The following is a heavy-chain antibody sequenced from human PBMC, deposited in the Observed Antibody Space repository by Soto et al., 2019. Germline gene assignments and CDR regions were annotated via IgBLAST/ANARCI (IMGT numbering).Heavy chain of an antibody. CDR1: GYSFTSYW. V-gene: IGHV5-51*01. J-gene: IGHJ6*02. Sequence: GESLKISCKGSGYSFTSYWIGWVRQMPGKGLEWMGIIYPGDSDIRYSPSFQGQVTISADKSISTAYLQWSSLKASDTAMYYCARHGYSYGGDYYYYGTDVWGQGTTVTVSS. CDR2: IYPGDSDI. CDR3: ARHGYSYGGDYYYYGTDV. D-gene: IGHD5-18*01.